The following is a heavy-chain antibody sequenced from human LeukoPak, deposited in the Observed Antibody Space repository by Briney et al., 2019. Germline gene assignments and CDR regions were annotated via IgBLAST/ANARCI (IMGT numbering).Heavy chain of an antibody. Sequence: SETLSLTCNVSGGSVTSKSYYWGWIRQSPDKRLEWIGNTHQGGKTYSNPSLKTRVTVSADASETHFSLRLTSVTAADTAVYYCARLPRIPLFGVAFKFGWIDPWGQGILVTVSS. D-gene: IGHD3-3*01. CDR2: THQGGKT. J-gene: IGHJ5*02. CDR1: GGSVTSKSYY. CDR3: ARLPRIPLFGVAFKFGWIDP. V-gene: IGHV4-39*02.